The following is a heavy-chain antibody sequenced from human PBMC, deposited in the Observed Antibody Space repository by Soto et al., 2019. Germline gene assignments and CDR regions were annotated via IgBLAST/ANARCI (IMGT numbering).Heavy chain of an antibody. J-gene: IGHJ5*01. Sequence: PSETLSLTCTVSGGSIRTSSYYWAWIRQPPGKGLEWIGRLFYTGSTYYNPSLKSRAAVSVDTSKNQFSLKLTSVTAADTAVYYCASLKYTHTWYNWFDSWGQGTLVTVSS. D-gene: IGHD2-8*02. CDR3: ASLKYTHTWYNWFDS. CDR2: LFYTGST. CDR1: GGSIRTSSYY. V-gene: IGHV4-39*01.